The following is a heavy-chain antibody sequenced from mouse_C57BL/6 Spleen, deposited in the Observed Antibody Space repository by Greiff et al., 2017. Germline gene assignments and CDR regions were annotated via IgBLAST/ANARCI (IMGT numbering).Heavy chain of an antibody. J-gene: IGHJ4*01. CDR3: ARGAQATVYYYAMDY. Sequence: QVQLQQPGAELVKPGASVKLSCKASGYTFTSYWLHWVKQRPGRGLEWIGRIDPNSGGTKYNEKFKGKATLTADKSSSTAYMELRSLTSEDSAVYYCARGAQATVYYYAMDYWGQGTSVTVSS. CDR2: IDPNSGGT. D-gene: IGHD3-2*02. V-gene: IGHV1-62-3*01. CDR1: GYTFTSYW.